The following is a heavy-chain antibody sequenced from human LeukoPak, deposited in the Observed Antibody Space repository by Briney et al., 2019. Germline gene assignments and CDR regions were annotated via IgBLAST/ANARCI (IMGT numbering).Heavy chain of an antibody. CDR1: GFPFGKYW. V-gene: IGHV3-7*03. CDR3: ARDQYDTWSRRGNFDS. D-gene: IGHD3-3*01. CDR2: IKLDGSEK. J-gene: IGHJ4*02. Sequence: GSLRLSCVASGFPFGKYWMSWVRQAPGKGLEWVANIKLDGSEKNYVDSVKGRFTISRDNTKNSQYLQMNSLRAEDTAVFYCARDQYDTWSRRGNFDSWGQGTLVIVSS.